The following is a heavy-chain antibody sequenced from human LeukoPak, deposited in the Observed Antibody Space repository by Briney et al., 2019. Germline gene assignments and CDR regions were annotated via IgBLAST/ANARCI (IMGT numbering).Heavy chain of an antibody. J-gene: IGHJ4*02. D-gene: IGHD4/OR15-4a*01. CDR3: ARGPGSLTI. Sequence: PGGSLRLSCAASGFTVSSNYMSWVRQAPGKGLEWVSVIISGGTTSYAGSVRGRFAISRDNSKNTLYLQMNSLRAEDTAVYYCARGPGSLTIWGQGTLVTVSS. CDR1: GFTVSSNY. CDR2: IISGGTT. V-gene: IGHV3-66*01.